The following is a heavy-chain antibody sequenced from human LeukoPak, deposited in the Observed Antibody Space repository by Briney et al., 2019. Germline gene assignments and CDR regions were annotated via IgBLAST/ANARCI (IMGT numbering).Heavy chain of an antibody. CDR1: AGSISSGTYY. Sequence: PSQTLSLTCTVSAGSISSGTYYWRWLRQPAGEGLEWIGRIYTSGSTNYNPSLKSRVTISVDASKNQFSLKLSCVTAADTAVYYCARGNAAMANNASDFCGQGTLVTVSS. D-gene: IGHD5-18*01. V-gene: IGHV4-61*02. CDR2: IYTSGST. J-gene: IGHJ4*02. CDR3: ARGNAAMANNASDF.